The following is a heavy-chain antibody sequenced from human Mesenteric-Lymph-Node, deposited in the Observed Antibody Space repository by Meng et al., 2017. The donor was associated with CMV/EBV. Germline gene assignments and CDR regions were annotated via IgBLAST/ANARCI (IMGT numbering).Heavy chain of an antibody. V-gene: IGHV3-23*01. D-gene: IGHD3-3*01. CDR3: AKDRRFSDV. Sequence: GESLKISCAASGFTFSSYAMSWVRQAPGKGLEWVSAISGSGGSTYYADSVKGRFTISRDNSKNTLYLQMNSLRAEDTAVYYCAKDRRFSDVWGQGTTVTVSS. J-gene: IGHJ6*02. CDR2: ISGSGGST. CDR1: GFTFSSYA.